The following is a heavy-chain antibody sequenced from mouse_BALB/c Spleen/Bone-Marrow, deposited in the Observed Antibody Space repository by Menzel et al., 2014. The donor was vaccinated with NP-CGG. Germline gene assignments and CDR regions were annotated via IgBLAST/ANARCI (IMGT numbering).Heavy chain of an antibody. CDR3: AGGITTATFAY. V-gene: IGHV1-84*02. CDR2: IYPRNNNT. Sequence: LVESGPELVEPGASVKISCKASGYTFTDYYINWVKQKPGQGLEWIGWIYPRNNNTKYNERFKDKATLTVDTPSSTAYMQLSSLTSEDTAVYFCAGGITTATFAYWGQGTLVTVSA. J-gene: IGHJ3*01. D-gene: IGHD1-2*01. CDR1: GYTFTDYY.